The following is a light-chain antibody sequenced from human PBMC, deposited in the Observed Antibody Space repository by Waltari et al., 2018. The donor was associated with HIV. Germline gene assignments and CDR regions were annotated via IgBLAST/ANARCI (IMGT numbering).Light chain of an antibody. J-gene: IGLJ3*02. V-gene: IGLV2-23*02. CDR3: SSYAGARV. CDR2: EVT. Sequence: QSALTQPASVSGSPGQSITISCTVTSSDVGSYNRVSWYQQYPGKAPKLIIYEVTKRPSVVSNRFSGSKSGNTASLTLSGLQADDEADYYCSSYAGARVFGGGTNLIVL. CDR1: SSDVGSYNR.